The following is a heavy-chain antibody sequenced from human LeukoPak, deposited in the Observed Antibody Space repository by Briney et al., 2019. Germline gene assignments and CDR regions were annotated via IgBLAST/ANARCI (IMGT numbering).Heavy chain of an antibody. V-gene: IGHV4-30-4*01. CDR2: IYYSGST. J-gene: IGHJ5*02. D-gene: IGHD6-13*01. Sequence: SETLSLTCTVSGGSISSGDYYWSWIRQPPGKGLEWIGYIYYSGSTYYNPSLKSRVTISVDTSKNQFSLKLSSVTAADTAVYYCARESIAAAGTEIFDPWGQGTLVTVSS. CDR3: ARESIAAAGTEIFDP. CDR1: GGSISSGDYY.